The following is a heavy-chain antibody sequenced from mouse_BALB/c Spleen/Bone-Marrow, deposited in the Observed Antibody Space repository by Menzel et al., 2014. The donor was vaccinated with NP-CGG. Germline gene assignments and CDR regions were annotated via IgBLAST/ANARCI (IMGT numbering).Heavy chain of an antibody. J-gene: IGHJ2*01. D-gene: IGHD2-4*01. CDR1: GFTFSSYG. CDR2: ISSGGSYT. Sequence: EVQVVESGGDLVKPGGSLKLSCAASGFTFSSYGMSWVRQTPDKRLEWVATISSGGSYTYYPDSVKGRFTISRDNAKNTLYLQMSSLKSEDTAMYYCARQTYYDYDGYFDYWGQGTTLTVSS. V-gene: IGHV5-6*01. CDR3: ARQTYYDYDGYFDY.